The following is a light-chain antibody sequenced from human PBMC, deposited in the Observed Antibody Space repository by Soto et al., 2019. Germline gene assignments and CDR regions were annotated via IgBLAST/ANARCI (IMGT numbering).Light chain of an antibody. CDR1: QSISSW. J-gene: IGKJ1*01. V-gene: IGKV1-5*01. CDR3: QQYNSYSWT. CDR2: DAS. Sequence: DIQMTQSPSTLSASVGDRVTITCRASQSISSWLAWYQQKPGKAPKLLIYDASSLESGVPSRFSGSGSGTEFTLTISSRQPDDFATYYCQQYNSYSWTFGQGTKV.